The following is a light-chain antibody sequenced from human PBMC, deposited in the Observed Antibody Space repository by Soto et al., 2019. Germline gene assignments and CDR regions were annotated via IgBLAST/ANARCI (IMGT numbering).Light chain of an antibody. V-gene: IGKV3-20*01. CDR2: GAS. Sequence: EIVLTQSPGTLSLSPGERATLSCRASQSVSSNYLAWYQQKPGQAPRLLIYGASSRATGIPDRFSGSGSGTDFTLTISRLVPEDFAVYYCQQYGNSPFPFGPGTKVNIK. CDR1: QSVSSNY. CDR3: QQYGNSPFP. J-gene: IGKJ3*01.